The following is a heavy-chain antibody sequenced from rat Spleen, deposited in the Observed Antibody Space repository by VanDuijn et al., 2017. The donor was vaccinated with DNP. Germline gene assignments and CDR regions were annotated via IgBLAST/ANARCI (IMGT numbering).Heavy chain of an antibody. CDR2: ISYDGSST. D-gene: IGHD1-10*01. CDR3: ARDRITSFDY. V-gene: IGHV5-7*01. Sequence: EVQLVESGGGLVQPGRSLKLSCAASGFTFSDYNMAWVRQSPKKGLEWVATISYDGSSTYYRDSVKGRFTISRDNAKSTLYLQMDSLRSEDTATYYCARDRITSFDYWGQGVMVTVSS. J-gene: IGHJ2*01. CDR1: GFTFSDYN.